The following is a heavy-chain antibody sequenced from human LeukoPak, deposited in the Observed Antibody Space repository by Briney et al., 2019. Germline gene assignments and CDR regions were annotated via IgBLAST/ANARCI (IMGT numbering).Heavy chain of an antibody. CDR3: ARGGGVQLERRYYYGMDV. CDR2: INHSGSN. J-gene: IGHJ6*04. D-gene: IGHD1-1*01. CDR1: GGSFSGYY. Sequence: SETLSLTCAVYGGSFSGYYWSWIRQPPGKGLEWVGVINHSGSNNYYPSLKSRVTISVDTSKNQFSLKLSPVTAADTAVYYCARGGGVQLERRYYYGMDVWGKGTTVTVSS. V-gene: IGHV4-34*01.